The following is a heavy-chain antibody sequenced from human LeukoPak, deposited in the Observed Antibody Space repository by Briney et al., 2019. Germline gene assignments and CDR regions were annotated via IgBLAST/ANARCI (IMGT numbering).Heavy chain of an antibody. D-gene: IGHD3-22*01. CDR2: IYSGGNT. Sequence: QTGGSLRLSCAASGFTVSSNYMSWVRQAPGKGLEWVSVIYSGGNTYYADSVKGRFTISRDNSKNTLYLQMNSLRAEDTAVYYCARAVSSGYDPFDYWGQGTLVTVSS. CDR3: ARAVSSGYDPFDY. J-gene: IGHJ4*02. CDR1: GFTVSSNY. V-gene: IGHV3-53*01.